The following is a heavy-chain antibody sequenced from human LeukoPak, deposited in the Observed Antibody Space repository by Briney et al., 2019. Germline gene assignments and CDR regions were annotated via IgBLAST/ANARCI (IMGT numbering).Heavy chain of an antibody. CDR1: GGTFSSYA. Sequence: ASVKVSCKASGGTFSSYAISWVRQAPGQGLEWMGGIIPIFGTANYAQKFQGRVTITADESTSTAYMELSSLRSEDTAVYYCARQRYFDWLLYSPLDYWRQGTLVTVSS. CDR2: IIPIFGTA. J-gene: IGHJ4*02. V-gene: IGHV1-69*13. CDR3: ARQRYFDWLLYSPLDY. D-gene: IGHD3-9*01.